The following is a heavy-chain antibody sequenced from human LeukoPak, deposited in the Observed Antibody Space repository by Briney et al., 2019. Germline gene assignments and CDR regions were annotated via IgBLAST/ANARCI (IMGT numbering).Heavy chain of an antibody. D-gene: IGHD2-15*01. CDR3: ARVVGYCSGGSCYSRHFQH. J-gene: IGHJ1*01. CDR2: INHSGST. Sequence: SETLSLTCAVYGGSFSGYYWSWIRQPPGKGLEWIGEINHSGSTNYNPSLKSRVTISVDTSKNQFSLKLSSVTAADTAVYYCARVVGYCSGGSCYSRHFQHWGQGTLVTVSS. CDR1: GGSFSGYY. V-gene: IGHV4-34*01.